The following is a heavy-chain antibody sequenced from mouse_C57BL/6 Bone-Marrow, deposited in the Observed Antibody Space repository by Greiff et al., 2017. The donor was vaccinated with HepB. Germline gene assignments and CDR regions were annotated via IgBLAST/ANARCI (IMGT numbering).Heavy chain of an antibody. CDR2: IDPENGDT. D-gene: IGHD1-1*01. J-gene: IGHJ2*01. V-gene: IGHV14-4*01. CDR1: DFNIKDDY. CDR3: TPYYYGSA. Sequence: EVKLQESGAELVRPGASVKLSCTASDFNIKDDYMHWVKQRPEQGLEWIGWIDPENGDTEYASKFQGKATITADTSSNTAYLQLSSLTSEDTAVYYCTPYYYGSAWGQGTTLTVSS.